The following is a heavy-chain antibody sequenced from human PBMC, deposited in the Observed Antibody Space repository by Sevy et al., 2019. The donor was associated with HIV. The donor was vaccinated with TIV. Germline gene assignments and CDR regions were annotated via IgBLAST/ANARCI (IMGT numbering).Heavy chain of an antibody. D-gene: IGHD5-12*01. CDR1: GGSISAYY. Sequence: SETLSLTCTVFGGSISAYYWSWIRQSPEKGLQYIGYIYYTGSTNYNPSLKSRFTISLDTSKNQFSLRLTSVTAADTAIYYCARAPPVRSGDDALNWFDPWGQGTLVTVSS. V-gene: IGHV4-59*01. J-gene: IGHJ5*02. CDR2: IYYTGST. CDR3: ARAPPVRSGDDALNWFDP.